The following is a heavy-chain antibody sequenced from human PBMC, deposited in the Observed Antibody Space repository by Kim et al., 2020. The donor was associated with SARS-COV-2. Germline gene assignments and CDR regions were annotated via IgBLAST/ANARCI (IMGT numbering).Heavy chain of an antibody. J-gene: IGHJ4*01. CDR2: IYHRGIA. D-gene: IGHD3-16*02. CDR1: GDSISNDTW. CDR3: ASGCYLTY. V-gene: IGHV4-4*02. Sequence: SETLSLTCSVSGDSISNDTWWTWVRQPPGRGLEWIGEIYHRGIANQNPSLESRLTMSVDISKNQFSLKLISVTAADTAVYYCASGCYLTYWGHGTLVTVS.